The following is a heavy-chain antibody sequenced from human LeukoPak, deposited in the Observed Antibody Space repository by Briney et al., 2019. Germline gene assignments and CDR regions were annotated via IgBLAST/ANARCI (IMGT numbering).Heavy chain of an antibody. Sequence: ASVKVSCKVSGDSLTDLSMHWVRQAPGKGLEWMGGSDLEDVETVYAQKFEDRLTVTEDTSTGTAYMELRSLTSEDTALYYCATEASTAMRGLDVWGQGTTVTVSS. CDR3: ATEASTAMRGLDV. J-gene: IGHJ6*02. CDR2: SDLEDVET. V-gene: IGHV1-24*01. D-gene: IGHD2-2*01. CDR1: GDSLTDLS.